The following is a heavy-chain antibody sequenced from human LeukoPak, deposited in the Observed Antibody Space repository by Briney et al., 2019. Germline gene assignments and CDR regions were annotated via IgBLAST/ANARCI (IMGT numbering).Heavy chain of an antibody. Sequence: GGSLRLSCTASGFTFSDHFMDWVRQAPGKGLEWVGRTRNKADSYTTEYAASVKGRFTISREDSKNPLYLQMDSLKIEDTAVYYCARAYSGSSRTPGYWGQGTLVTVSS. CDR1: GFTFSDHF. D-gene: IGHD6-6*01. CDR2: TRNKADSYTT. J-gene: IGHJ4*02. V-gene: IGHV3-72*01. CDR3: ARAYSGSSRTPGY.